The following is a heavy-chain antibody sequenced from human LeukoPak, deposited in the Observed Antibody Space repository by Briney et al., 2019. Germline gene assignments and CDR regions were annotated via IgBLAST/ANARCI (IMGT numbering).Heavy chain of an antibody. J-gene: IGHJ6*02. CDR3: ARDRIVVVPAAAASEYYYYYYGMDV. CDR2: ISYDGSNK. V-gene: IGHV3-30*03. D-gene: IGHD2-2*01. Sequence: PGGSLRLSCAASGFTFSSYGMHWVRQAPGKGLEWVAVISYDGSNKYYADSVKGRFTISRDNSKNTLYLQMNSLRAEDTAVYYCARDRIVVVPAAAASEYYYYYYGMDVWGQGTTVTVSS. CDR1: GFTFSSYG.